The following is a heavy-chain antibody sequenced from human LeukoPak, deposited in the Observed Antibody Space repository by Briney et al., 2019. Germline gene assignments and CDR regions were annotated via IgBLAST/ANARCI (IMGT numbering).Heavy chain of an antibody. J-gene: IGHJ4*02. V-gene: IGHV3-30*04. CDR1: GFTFSSYA. D-gene: IGHD6-19*01. CDR3: ARASVAGTGKSDY. CDR2: ISYDGSNK. Sequence: AGGSLRLSCAASGFTFSSYAMHWVRQAPGKGLEWVAVISYDGSNKYYADSVKGRFTISRDNSKNTLYLQMNSLRAEDTAVYYCARASVAGTGKSDYWGQGTLVTVSS.